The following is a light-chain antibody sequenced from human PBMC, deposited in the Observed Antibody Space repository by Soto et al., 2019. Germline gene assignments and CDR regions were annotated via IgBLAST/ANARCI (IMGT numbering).Light chain of an antibody. Sequence: SPGTLSLYQGEEATLSRRASQRVDSNYLARYQQKPGQTHRLISYGASGRADGIPHRYSGSGYGTEFNLTISRLEPEDFAVYYCKQYACPPIPFGHGRRLEI. CDR1: QRVDSNY. CDR2: GAS. J-gene: IGKJ5*01. CDR3: KQYACPPIP. V-gene: IGKV3-20*01.